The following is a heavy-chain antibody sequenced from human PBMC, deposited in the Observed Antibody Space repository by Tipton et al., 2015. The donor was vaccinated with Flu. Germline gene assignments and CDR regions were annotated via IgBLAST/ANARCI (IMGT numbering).Heavy chain of an antibody. CDR1: GSSINTGAYY. J-gene: IGHJ6*02. Sequence: TLSLTCTVSGSSINTGAYYWSWIRQHPGKGLEWIGYIYYSGSTYYNPSLKSRVTISVDTSKNQFSLKLSSVTAADTAVYYCARDGGGYHYDSSGYYFNYGMDVWGQGTTVTVSS. CDR2: IYYSGST. V-gene: IGHV4-31*03. D-gene: IGHD3-22*01. CDR3: ARDGGGYHYDSSGYYFNYGMDV.